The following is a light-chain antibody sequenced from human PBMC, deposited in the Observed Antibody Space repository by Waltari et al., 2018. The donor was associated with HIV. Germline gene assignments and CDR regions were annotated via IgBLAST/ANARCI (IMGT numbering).Light chain of an antibody. CDR1: WSNIDFNY. CDR2: KNH. Sequence: QSVLTQQPSASGTPGQRIIIPCSGGWSNIDFNYSTSLQHPPATAPPLLTQKNHQRTSGVPDRFSASKSGTSASLAIRGLRSEDEADYYCGAWDDSLSAWVFGGGTKLSVL. CDR3: GAWDDSLSAWV. V-gene: IGLV1-47*01. J-gene: IGLJ3*02.